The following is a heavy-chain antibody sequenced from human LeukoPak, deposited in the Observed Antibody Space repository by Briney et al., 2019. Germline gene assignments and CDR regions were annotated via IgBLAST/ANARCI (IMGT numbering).Heavy chain of an antibody. CDR3: ARVEGRAVAGYGWFDP. CDR2: IYTSGST. V-gene: IGHV4-4*07. J-gene: IGHJ5*02. D-gene: IGHD6-19*01. CDR1: GGSISSYY. Sequence: SETLSLTCTVSGGSISSYYWSWIRQPAGKGLEWIGRIYTSGSTNYNPSLKSRVTMSVDTSKNHFSLKLSSVTAADTAVYYCARVEGRAVAGYGWFDPWGQGTLVSVSS.